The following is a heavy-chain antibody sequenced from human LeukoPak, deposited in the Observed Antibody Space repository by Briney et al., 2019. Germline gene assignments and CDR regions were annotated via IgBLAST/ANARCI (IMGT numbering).Heavy chain of an antibody. CDR1: GVSIFSSY. V-gene: IGHV4-59*01. Sequence: PSETLSLTCTVSGVSIFSSYWNWVRQPPGKGLEWIGYIYYSGSTNYNPSLKSRVTISVDTSKNQFSLKLSSVTAADTAVYYCARVAARHYYYYGMDVWGQGTTVTVSS. CDR3: ARVAARHYYYYGMDV. CDR2: IYYSGST. J-gene: IGHJ6*02. D-gene: IGHD6-6*01.